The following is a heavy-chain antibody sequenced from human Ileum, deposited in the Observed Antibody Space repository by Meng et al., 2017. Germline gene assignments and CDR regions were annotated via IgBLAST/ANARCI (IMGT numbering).Heavy chain of an antibody. CDR1: GVSISSNVNY. D-gene: IGHD3-3*01. CDR2: MYYSGST. CDR3: ARNDLAFWYFDL. J-gene: IGHJ2*01. Sequence: QVQLPGSGPGLVRPSQTLSLTCIVSGVSISSNVNYWSWICQHPGKGLEWLGYMYYSGSTYYNPSINTPITISLDTSKNQFSLRLDSVTAADTAVYFCARNDLAFWYFDLWGRGTLVTVSS. V-gene: IGHV4-31*01.